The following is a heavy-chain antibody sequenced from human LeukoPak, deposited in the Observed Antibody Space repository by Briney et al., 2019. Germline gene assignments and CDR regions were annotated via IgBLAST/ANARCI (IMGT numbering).Heavy chain of an antibody. CDR1: RVSIRSSS. J-gene: IGHJ3*02. CDR3: TRVSYFAFWRGSYSSPPGDAFDI. Sequence: SAEPLSLPCSISRVSIRSSSWTWTRQSAGRGLEWIGLVLTSGTDIYNTSLKGRVTLSLDTSKSQYSLNVTSVTAADTAVYYCTRVSYFAFWRGSYSSPPGDAFDIWGQGTMVIVSS. CDR2: VLTSGTD. D-gene: IGHD3-3*01. V-gene: IGHV4-4*07.